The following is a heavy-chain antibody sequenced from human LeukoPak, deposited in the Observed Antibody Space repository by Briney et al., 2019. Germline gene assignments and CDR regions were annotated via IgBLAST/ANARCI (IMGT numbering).Heavy chain of an antibody. V-gene: IGHV4-34*01. D-gene: IGHD1-26*01. Sequence: SETLSLTCTVSGGSISSYYWSWIRQPPGKGLEWIGEINHSGSTNYNPSLKSRVTISVDTSKNQFSLKLSSVTAADTAVYYCARGRRSGSYYVRLDYWGQGTLVTVSS. CDR3: ARGRRSGSYYVRLDY. J-gene: IGHJ4*02. CDR2: INHSGST. CDR1: GGSISSYY.